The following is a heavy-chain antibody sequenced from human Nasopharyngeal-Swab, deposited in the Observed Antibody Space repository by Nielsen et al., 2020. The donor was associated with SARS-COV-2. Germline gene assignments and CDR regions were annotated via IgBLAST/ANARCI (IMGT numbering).Heavy chain of an antibody. CDR3: VKVYTGYSSGDSHFDY. Sequence: GESLKISCAASGFTFSSYGMHWVRQAPGKGLEWVAVISYDGSNKYYADSVKGRFTISRDNSKNTLYLRMSSLRAEDTAVYYCVKVYTGYSSGDSHFDYWGQGTLVTVSS. V-gene: IGHV3-30*18. CDR2: ISYDGSNK. CDR1: GFTFSSYG. D-gene: IGHD6-19*01. J-gene: IGHJ4*02.